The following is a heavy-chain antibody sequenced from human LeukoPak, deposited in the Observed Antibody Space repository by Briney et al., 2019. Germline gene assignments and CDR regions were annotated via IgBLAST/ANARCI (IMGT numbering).Heavy chain of an antibody. J-gene: IGHJ4*02. D-gene: IGHD5-12*01. CDR3: AKLGDSGYDYDYFDY. CDR1: GFTFSSYA. Sequence: GGSLRLSCAASGFTFSSYAMSWVRQAPGKGLEWVSAISGSGGSTYYADSVKGRFTISRDNSKNTLYLQMNSLRAEDTAVYYCAKLGDSGYDYDYFDYWGQGTLVTVSS. V-gene: IGHV3-23*01. CDR2: ISGSGGST.